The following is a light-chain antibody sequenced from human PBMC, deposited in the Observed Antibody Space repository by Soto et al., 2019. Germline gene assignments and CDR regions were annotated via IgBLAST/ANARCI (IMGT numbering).Light chain of an antibody. Sequence: EIVMTQSPAPLSVSPGERVTLSCRASRTVGSKLAWYQQKPGQAPRLLISDASTRATGIPARFSGSGSGTEFTLTISSLQSEDFAVYYCQQYSNWKTFGQGTKLEIK. V-gene: IGKV3-15*01. CDR3: QQYSNWKT. CDR1: RTVGSK. CDR2: DAS. J-gene: IGKJ2*01.